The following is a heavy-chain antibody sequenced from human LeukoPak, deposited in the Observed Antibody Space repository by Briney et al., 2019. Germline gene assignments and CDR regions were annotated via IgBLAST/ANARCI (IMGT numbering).Heavy chain of an antibody. CDR3: ARGRA. CDR1: GGSISSSSYY. V-gene: IGHV4-39*07. CDR2: INHSGST. J-gene: IGHJ5*02. Sequence: SETLSLTCTVSGGSISSSSYYWSWIRQPPGKGLEWIGEINHSGSTNYNPSLKSRVTISVDTSKNQFSLKLSSVTAADTAVYYCARGRAWGQGTLVTVSS.